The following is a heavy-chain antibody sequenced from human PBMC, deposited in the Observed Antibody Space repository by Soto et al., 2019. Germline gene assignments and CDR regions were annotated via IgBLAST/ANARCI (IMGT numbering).Heavy chain of an antibody. CDR3: ARVLKSSGWDNDVFDI. CDR1: GFTFSSYW. J-gene: IGHJ3*02. Sequence: GGALRLSCAASGFTFSSYWMHWVRQAPGKGLVWVSRIDTYGSATKYADSVRGRFTISRDNAKNTMSLQMNSLRAEDTAVYYCARVLKSSGWDNDVFDIWGQGTMVTVSS. D-gene: IGHD6-19*01. CDR2: IDTYGSAT. V-gene: IGHV3-74*03.